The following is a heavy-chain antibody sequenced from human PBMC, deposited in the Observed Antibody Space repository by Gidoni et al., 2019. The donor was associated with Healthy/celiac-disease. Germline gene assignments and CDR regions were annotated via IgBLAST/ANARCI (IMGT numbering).Heavy chain of an antibody. CDR3: ARGPGYCSSTSCYFFDY. CDR2: IWYDGSNK. J-gene: IGHJ4*02. Sequence: QVQLVESGGGVVQPGRSLRLSCAATGFTFSSHGMHWVRQAPGKGLEWVAVIWYDGSNKYYADSVKGLFTISRDNSKHTLYLQMNSLRAEDTAVYYCARGPGYCSSTSCYFFDYWGQGTLVTVSS. CDR1: GFTFSSHG. V-gene: IGHV3-33*01. D-gene: IGHD2-2*01.